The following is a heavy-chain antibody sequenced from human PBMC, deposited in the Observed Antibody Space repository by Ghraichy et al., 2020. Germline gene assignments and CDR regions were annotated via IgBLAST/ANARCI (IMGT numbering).Heavy chain of an antibody. J-gene: IGHJ6*02. CDR2: VHYTGRT. CDR3: ARWEWTTSLRYYGMDV. Sequence: SQTLSLTCTVSGGSISTYYWNWIRQPPGKALEWIGHVHYTGRTEYNPSLKSRVTISLDTSKNQFSLTLRSVTAADPAVYYCARWEWTTSLRYYGMDVWGQGATVTVSS. V-gene: IGHV4-59*01. CDR1: GGSISTYY. D-gene: IGHD2-2*01.